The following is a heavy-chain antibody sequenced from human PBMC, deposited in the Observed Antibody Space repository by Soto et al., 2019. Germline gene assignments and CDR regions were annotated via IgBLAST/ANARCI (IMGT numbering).Heavy chain of an antibody. V-gene: IGHV3-23*01. CDR1: GFTFSSYA. D-gene: IGHD5-12*01. J-gene: IGHJ4*02. CDR2: ISGSGGST. Sequence: PGGSLRLSCAASGFTFSSYAMSWVRQAPGKGLEWVSAISGSGGSTYYADSVKGRFTISRDNSKNTLYLQMNSLRAEDTAVYYCAKQVATILGPIYYFDYWGQGTRVTVSS. CDR3: AKQVATILGPIYYFDY.